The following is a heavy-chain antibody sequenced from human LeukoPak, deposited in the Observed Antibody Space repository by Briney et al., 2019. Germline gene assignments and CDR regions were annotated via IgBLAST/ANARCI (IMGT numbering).Heavy chain of an antibody. CDR2: ISGSGGST. CDR1: GFTFSSYS. D-gene: IGHD2-2*01. CDR3: AKDPLVPAAPTRGDY. J-gene: IGHJ4*02. Sequence: GGSLRLSCAASGFTFSSYSMNWVRQAPGRGLEWVSAISGSGGSTYYADSVKGRFTISRDNSKNTLYLQMNSLRAEDTAVYYCAKDPLVPAAPTRGDYWGQGTLVTVSA. V-gene: IGHV3-23*01.